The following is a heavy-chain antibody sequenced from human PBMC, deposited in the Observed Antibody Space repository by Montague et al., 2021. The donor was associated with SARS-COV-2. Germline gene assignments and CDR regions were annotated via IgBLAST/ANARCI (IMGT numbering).Heavy chain of an antibody. Sequence: TLSLTCAVSGGPITTGSYHWSWLRQHPGKGLEWIAYTHYSGNAHYNPTLQSRALISVDTSKNDSSLNLKSVTAADTAVYFCAGQRPMITFGGTGTGIDDVWGQGSQVIVSS. J-gene: IGHJ4*02. CDR1: GGPITTGSYH. V-gene: IGHV4-31*11. D-gene: IGHD3-16*01. CDR2: THYSGNA. CDR3: AGQRPMITFGGTGTGIDDV.